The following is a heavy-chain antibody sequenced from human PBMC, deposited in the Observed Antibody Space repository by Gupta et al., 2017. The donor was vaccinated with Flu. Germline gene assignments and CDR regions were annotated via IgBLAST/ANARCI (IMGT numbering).Heavy chain of an antibody. Sequence: YWGWIRQPPGKGLEWIGSIYSGGSTEYNLSLKSRVTMSIDTSKNQLSLKLTSVTAADTAMYYCARTHNWFDPWGLGTLVTVSS. CDR3: ARTHNWFDP. CDR2: IYSGGST. J-gene: IGHJ5*02. V-gene: IGHV4-39*01. CDR1: Y.